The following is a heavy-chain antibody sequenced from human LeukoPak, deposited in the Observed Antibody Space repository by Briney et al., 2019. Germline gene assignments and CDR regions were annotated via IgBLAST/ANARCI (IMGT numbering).Heavy chain of an antibody. V-gene: IGHV3-23*01. J-gene: IGHJ4*02. CDR2: ISGSGGST. Sequence: RTGGSLRLSCAASGFTFSSYAMSWVRQAPGKGLEWVSAISGSGGSTYYADSVKGRFTISRDNSKNTLYLQMNSLRAEDTAVYYCAKVFLWFGELSFYFDYWGQGTLVTVSS. CDR1: GFTFSSYA. CDR3: AKVFLWFGELSFYFDY. D-gene: IGHD3-10*01.